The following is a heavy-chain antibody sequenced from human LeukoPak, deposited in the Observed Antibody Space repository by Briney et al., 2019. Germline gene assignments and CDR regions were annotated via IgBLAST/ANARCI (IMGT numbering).Heavy chain of an antibody. Sequence: PSETLSLTCTVSGGSISSYHWIWIRQPPGKGLEWIGYIHYSGSTNYNPSLKSRVTISVDTSKNQFPLKLSSVTAADTAVYYCARGRYSGSPIDYWGQGTLVTVSS. CDR2: IHYSGST. J-gene: IGHJ4*02. D-gene: IGHD1-26*01. CDR3: ARGRYSGSPIDY. V-gene: IGHV4-59*01. CDR1: GGSISSYH.